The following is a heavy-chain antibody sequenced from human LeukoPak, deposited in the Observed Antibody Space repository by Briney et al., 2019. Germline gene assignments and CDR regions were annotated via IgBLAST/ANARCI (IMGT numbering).Heavy chain of an antibody. CDR3: ARGHRYSYGRPWFDP. V-gene: IGHV4-34*01. CDR2: INHSGST. CDR1: GGSFSGYY. D-gene: IGHD5-18*01. J-gene: IGHJ5*02. Sequence: SSETLSLTCAVYGGSFSGYYWSWIRQPPGKGLKWIGEINHSGSTNYNPSLKSRVTISVDTSKNQFSLKLSSVTAADTAVYYCARGHRYSYGRPWFDPWGQGTLVTVSS.